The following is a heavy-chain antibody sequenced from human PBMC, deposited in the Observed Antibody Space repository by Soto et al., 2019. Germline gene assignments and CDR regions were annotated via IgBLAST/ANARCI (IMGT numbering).Heavy chain of an antibody. D-gene: IGHD2-15*01. CDR1: GYTFTTYG. V-gene: IGHV1-18*01. J-gene: IGHJ6*02. Sequence: QVQLVQSGAEVKKPGASVKVSCKASGYTFTTYGISWVRQAPGQGLEWMGWISTYNGDTDYAQNLQGRVTMTTDTSTPTADMELRSLRSDGTAVYYCAREGSRPYSHYGMDVWGQGATVTVSS. CDR2: ISTYNGDT. CDR3: AREGSRPYSHYGMDV.